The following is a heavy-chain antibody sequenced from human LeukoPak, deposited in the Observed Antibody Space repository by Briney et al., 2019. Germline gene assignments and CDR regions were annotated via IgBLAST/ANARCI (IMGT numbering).Heavy chain of an antibody. CDR2: IIPILGIA. CDR1: GGTFSSYT. J-gene: IGHJ5*02. CDR3: ARDWGYDSSGYNRRKYNWFDP. Sequence: GASVKVSYKASGGTFSSYTISWVRQAPGQGLEWMGRIIPILGIANYAQKFQGRATITADKSTSTAYMELSSLRSEDTAVYYCARDWGYDSSGYNRRKYNWFDPWGQGTLVTVSS. V-gene: IGHV1-69*04. D-gene: IGHD3-22*01.